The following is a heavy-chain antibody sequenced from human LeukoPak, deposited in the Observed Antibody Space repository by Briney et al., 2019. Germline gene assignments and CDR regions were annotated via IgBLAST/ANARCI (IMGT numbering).Heavy chain of an antibody. CDR2: IYHSGST. D-gene: IGHD3-22*01. CDR3: ARGYYDSSGYSPTPDY. J-gene: IGHJ4*02. V-gene: IGHV4-30-2*01. Sequence: SQTLSLTCAVSGGSISSGGYSWSWIRQPPGEGLEWIGYIYHSGSTYYNPSLKSRVTISVDRSKNQFSLKLSSVTAADTAVYYCARGYYDSSGYSPTPDYWGQGTLVTVSS. CDR1: GGSISSGGYS.